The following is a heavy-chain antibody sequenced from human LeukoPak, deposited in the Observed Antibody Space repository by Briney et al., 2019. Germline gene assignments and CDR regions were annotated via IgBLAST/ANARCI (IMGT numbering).Heavy chain of an antibody. J-gene: IGHJ4*02. D-gene: IGHD3-3*01. CDR1: GFTFSSYS. V-gene: IGHV3-21*01. CDR2: ISSSSSYI. CDR3: ARDRGFLEWLLPYYFDY. Sequence: AGGSLRLSCAASGFTFSSYSMNWVRQAPGKGLEWVSSISSSSSYIYYADSVKGRFTISRDNAKNSLYLQMNSLRAEDTAVYYCARDRGFLEWLLPYYFDYWGQGTLVTVSS.